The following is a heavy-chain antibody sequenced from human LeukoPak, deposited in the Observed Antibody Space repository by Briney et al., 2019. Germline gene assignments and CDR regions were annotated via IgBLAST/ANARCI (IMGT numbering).Heavy chain of an antibody. CDR2: IYTSGST. V-gene: IGHV4-61*02. J-gene: IGHJ4*02. D-gene: IGHD1-26*01. CDR3: AREATSFDY. CDR1: GDSFSSVTDY. Sequence: SETLSLTCTVSGDSFSSVTDYWAWIRQPAGKGLEWIGRIYTSGSTNYNPSLKSRVTMSVDTSKNQFSLKLSSVTAADTAVYYCAREATSFDYWGQGTLVTVSS.